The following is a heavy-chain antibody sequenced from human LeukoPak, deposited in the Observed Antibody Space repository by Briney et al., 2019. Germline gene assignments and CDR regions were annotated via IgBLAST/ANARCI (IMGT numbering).Heavy chain of an antibody. V-gene: IGHV4-39*01. Sequence: SETLSLTCTVSGGSLNSSRYYWGWIRQPPGKGLEWIGNIYYSGSTYYTPSLKSRVTISVDTSKNHFSLKLSSVTAADTAVYYCARHLPRDGYNLSHWYFDLWGRGTLVTVSS. CDR2: IYYSGST. J-gene: IGHJ2*01. CDR3: ARHLPRDGYNLSHWYFDL. CDR1: GGSLNSSRYY. D-gene: IGHD5-12*01.